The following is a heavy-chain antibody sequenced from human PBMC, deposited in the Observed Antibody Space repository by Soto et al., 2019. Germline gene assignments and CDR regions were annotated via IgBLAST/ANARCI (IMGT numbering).Heavy chain of an antibody. J-gene: IGHJ4*02. Sequence: ASVKDSCKASGGTLSNYVIIWVRQAPGQGLEWVGGIIPLSGTAKYAQKFQGRVTITADESTSTAYMELSSLRSEDTAVYYCAREWFSRSYLPNWGQGFLVTVSS. CDR1: GGTLSNYV. D-gene: IGHD1-26*01. CDR3: AREWFSRSYLPN. CDR2: IIPLSGTA. V-gene: IGHV1-69*13.